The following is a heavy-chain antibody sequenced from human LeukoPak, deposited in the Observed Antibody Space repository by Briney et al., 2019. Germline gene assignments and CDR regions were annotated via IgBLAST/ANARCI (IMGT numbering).Heavy chain of an antibody. D-gene: IGHD2-8*01. V-gene: IGHV4-39*07. J-gene: IGHJ3*02. CDR2: IYYTGIS. CDR1: GGSISSGSYY. Sequence: SETLSLTCTVSGGSISSGSYYWGWIRQPPGKGLEWIGTIYYTGISYYNPSLESRVTSSLDTSKNQFSLTLNSVTAADTAVYYCVRADYNGGNPGSFDIWGRGTMVTVSS. CDR3: VRADYNGGNPGSFDI.